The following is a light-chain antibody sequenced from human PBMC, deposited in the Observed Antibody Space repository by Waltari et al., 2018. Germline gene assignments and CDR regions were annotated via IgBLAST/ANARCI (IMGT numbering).Light chain of an antibody. V-gene: IGKV2D-29*01. CDR1: QSLLHSDGKTY. CDR2: EIS. CDR3: MQSVQVLPGLT. J-gene: IGKJ4*01. Sequence: DIVMTQTPLSLSVTPGQSASISCKSSQSLLHSDGKTYLYWYLQKPGQPPRLMMYEISNRFPGVPDRFSGSGSGTDVTLRISRVEAEDVGVYYCMQSVQVLPGLTFGGGTKVEIK.